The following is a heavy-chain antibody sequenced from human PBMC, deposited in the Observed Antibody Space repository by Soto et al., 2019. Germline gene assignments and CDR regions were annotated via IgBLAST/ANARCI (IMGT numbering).Heavy chain of an antibody. CDR3: ARRPGRILDV. Sequence: PGESRKISCKGSGYTFTTNWIGWVRQMPGKGLEWLGIIYPDDSDTRYNPSFQGQVTMSADKSINTAYLQWSSLRASDTAMYYCARRPGRILDVWGQGTMVTVSS. CDR2: IYPDDSDT. J-gene: IGHJ3*01. CDR1: GYTFTTNW. V-gene: IGHV5-51*01.